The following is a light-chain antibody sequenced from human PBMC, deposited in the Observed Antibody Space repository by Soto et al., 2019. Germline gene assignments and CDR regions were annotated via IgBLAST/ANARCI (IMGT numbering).Light chain of an antibody. J-gene: IGKJ3*01. CDR1: QSISTY. V-gene: IGKV1-39*01. CDR2: AAS. Sequence: EIRMSQSPSSLSGSLGDRVTITCRASQSISTYLNWYQQKAGKAPKVMIHAASSLQSGVPSRFSGSGSGTDFTLTISSLQPEDFGTYYCQQSYSNPFTCAPGTKGDI. CDR3: QQSYSNPFT.